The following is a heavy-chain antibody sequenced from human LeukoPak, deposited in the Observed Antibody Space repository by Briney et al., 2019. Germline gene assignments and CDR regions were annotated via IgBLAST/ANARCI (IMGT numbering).Heavy chain of an antibody. CDR1: GFTFSSYA. D-gene: IGHD4-4*01. Sequence: GGSLRLSCAASGFTFSSYAMHWVRQAPGKGLEWVAVISYDGSNKYYADSVKGRFTISRDNSKNTLYLQMNSLRAEDTAVYYCAGDPDYSNYYYYGMDVWGQGTTVTVSS. V-gene: IGHV3-30-3*01. CDR3: AGDPDYSNYYYYGMDV. J-gene: IGHJ6*02. CDR2: ISYDGSNK.